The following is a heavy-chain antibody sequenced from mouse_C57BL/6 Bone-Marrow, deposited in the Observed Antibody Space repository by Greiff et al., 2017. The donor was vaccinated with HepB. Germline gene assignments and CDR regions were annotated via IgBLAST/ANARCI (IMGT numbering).Heavy chain of an antibody. CDR1: GYTFTSYW. CDR2: IDPSDSYT. Sequence: VQLQQPGAELVKPGASVKLSCKASGYTFTSYWMQWVKQRPGQGLEWIGEIDPSDSYTNYNQKFKGKATLTVDTSSSTAYMQLSSLTSEDSAVYDCARGGYYSGTWGQGTLVTVSA. CDR3: ARGGYYSGT. J-gene: IGHJ3*01. D-gene: IGHD1-1*01. V-gene: IGHV1-50*01.